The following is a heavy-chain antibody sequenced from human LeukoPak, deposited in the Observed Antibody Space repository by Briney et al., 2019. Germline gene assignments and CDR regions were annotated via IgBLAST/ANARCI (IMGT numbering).Heavy chain of an antibody. V-gene: IGHV3-23*01. CDR1: GFTVSSNY. D-gene: IGHD2-2*01. Sequence: PGGSLRLSCAASGFTVSSNYMTWVRQAPGKGLEWVSAISGSGGSTYYADSVKGRFTISRDNSKNTLYLQMNTLRAEDTAVYYCAKKESRYCSSTSCLIGMDVWGQGTTVTVSS. J-gene: IGHJ6*02. CDR3: AKKESRYCSSTSCLIGMDV. CDR2: ISGSGGST.